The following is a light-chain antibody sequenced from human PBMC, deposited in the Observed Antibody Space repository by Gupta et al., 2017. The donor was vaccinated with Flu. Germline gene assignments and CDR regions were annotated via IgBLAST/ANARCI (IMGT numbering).Light chain of an antibody. V-gene: IGLV2-14*01. J-gene: IGLJ3*02. CDR3: VTYLTDASWV. Sequence: QSALTQPASVSRSPGQSITTSCTGTTGDIGTYNYVSWYQHHPGKAPKLIIYEVSDRPSGVSTRFSGSKSGNTASLTISGLQIEDEALYYCVTYLTDASWVFGGGTALTVL. CDR1: TGDIGTYNY. CDR2: EVS.